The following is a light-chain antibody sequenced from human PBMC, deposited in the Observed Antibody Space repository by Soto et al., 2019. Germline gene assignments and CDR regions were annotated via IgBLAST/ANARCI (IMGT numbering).Light chain of an antibody. V-gene: IGKV1-33*01. CDR2: EAS. CDR1: ETISMY. CDR3: QQYDNLPLT. J-gene: IGKJ4*01. Sequence: DIQLTQSPSSLSAAVGDRVTITCRASETISMYLNWYQQKPGQAPILLIYEASNLETGVPSRFSGSGSGTDFTFTISSLQPEDIATYYCQQYDNLPLTFGGGTKVEIK.